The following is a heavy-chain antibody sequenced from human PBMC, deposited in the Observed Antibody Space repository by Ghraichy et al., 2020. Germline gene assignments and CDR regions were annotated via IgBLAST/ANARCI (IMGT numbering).Heavy chain of an antibody. V-gene: IGHV4-59*01. J-gene: IGHJ6*02. CDR2: IYYSGST. D-gene: IGHD6-19*01. CDR1: GDSISSYY. Sequence: SETLSLTCTVSGDSISSYYWSWIRQPPGKGLEWIGYIYYSGSTNYNPSLKSRVTISVDTSKNQFSLKLSSVTAADTAVYYCARGVQRGIAVAGTRYYGMDVWGQGTTVTVSS. CDR3: ARGVQRGIAVAGTRYYGMDV.